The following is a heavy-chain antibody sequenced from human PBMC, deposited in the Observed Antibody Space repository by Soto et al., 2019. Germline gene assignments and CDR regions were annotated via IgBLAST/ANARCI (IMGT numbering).Heavy chain of an antibody. V-gene: IGHV4-61*05. Sequence: PSETLSLTCTVSGGSIRDSNYYWGWIRQPPGKGLEWIGYIYYSGSTNYTPSLQSQVTISVDTSKNQFSLKLSSVTAADTAVYYCASWNNYETFQDWGQGTLVTVSS. J-gene: IGHJ4*02. D-gene: IGHD4-4*01. CDR3: ASWNNYETFQD. CDR1: GGSIRDSNYY. CDR2: IYYSGST.